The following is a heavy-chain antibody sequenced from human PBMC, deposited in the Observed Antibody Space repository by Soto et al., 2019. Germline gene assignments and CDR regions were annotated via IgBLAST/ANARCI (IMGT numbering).Heavy chain of an antibody. Sequence: GGSLRLSCAASGFMFTSYSMVWVRLAPGRGPEWVASISTGSDSIYYADSVKGRFTVSRDNAKNSLYLQMNNLRVEDTAVYFCERDRSADRFVQYLQHWGQGAQVTVYS. CDR2: ISTGSDSI. CDR3: ERDRSADRFVQYLQH. D-gene: IGHD1-1*01. J-gene: IGHJ4*02. V-gene: IGHV3-21*01. CDR1: GFMFTSYS.